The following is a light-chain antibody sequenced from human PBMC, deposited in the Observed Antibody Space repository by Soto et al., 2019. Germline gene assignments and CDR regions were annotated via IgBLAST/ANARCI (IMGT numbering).Light chain of an antibody. Sequence: EVVMTQSPLSLPVTLGQPASISCRSSQSLVHSNGSTFLTWFQQRPGQSPRRLIYKVSIRDSGVSDRFSGSGSGTDFTLKISRVEAEDVGVYYCMQGTYAPKTFGQGTMVEI. V-gene: IGKV2-30*02. CDR3: MQGTYAPKT. CDR2: KVS. CDR1: QSLVHSNGSTF. J-gene: IGKJ1*01.